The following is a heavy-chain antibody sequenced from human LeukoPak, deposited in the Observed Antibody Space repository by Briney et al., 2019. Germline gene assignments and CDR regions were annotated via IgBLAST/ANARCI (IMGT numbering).Heavy chain of an antibody. Sequence: GGSLRLSCAASGFTFNNYGMHWVRQAPGKGLEWVAVISYDGINKFYIDSVKGRFTISRDNSKYTVYLQMNSLRAEDTAVYYCAREVGATSGYFDYWGQGTLVTVSS. CDR2: ISYDGINK. CDR1: GFTFNNYG. CDR3: AREVGATSGYFDY. D-gene: IGHD1-26*01. V-gene: IGHV3-30*03. J-gene: IGHJ4*02.